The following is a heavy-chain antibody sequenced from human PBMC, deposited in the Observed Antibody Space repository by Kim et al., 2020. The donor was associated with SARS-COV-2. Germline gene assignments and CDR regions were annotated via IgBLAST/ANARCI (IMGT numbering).Heavy chain of an antibody. CDR3: ARDVVVATMGGYYYYYYMDV. D-gene: IGHD5-12*01. V-gene: IGHV3-20*04. J-gene: IGHJ6*03. CDR1: GFTFDDYG. CDR2: INWNGGST. Sequence: GGSLRLSCAASGFTFDDYGMSWVRQAPGKGLEWVSGINWNGGSTGYADSVKGRFTISRDNAKNSLYLQMNSLRAEDTALYYCARDVVVATMGGYYYYYYMDVWGKGTTVTVSS.